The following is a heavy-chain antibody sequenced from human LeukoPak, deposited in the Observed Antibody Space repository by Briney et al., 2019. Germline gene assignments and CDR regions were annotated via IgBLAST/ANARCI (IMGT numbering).Heavy chain of an antibody. CDR1: GFTFSSYS. CDR3: ARAFQKDYVWGSYSYWFDP. V-gene: IGHV3-21*01. Sequence: GGSLRLSCAASGFTFSSYSMNWVRQAPGKGLEWVSSISSSSYIYYADSVKGRFTISRDNAKNSLYLQMNSLRAEDTAVYYCARAFQKDYVWGSYSYWFDPWGQGTLVTVSS. D-gene: IGHD3-16*02. J-gene: IGHJ5*02. CDR2: ISSSSYI.